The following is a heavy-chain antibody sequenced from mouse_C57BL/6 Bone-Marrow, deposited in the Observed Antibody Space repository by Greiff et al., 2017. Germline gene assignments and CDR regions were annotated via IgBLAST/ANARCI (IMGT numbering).Heavy chain of an antibody. CDR2: IYPRDGST. Sequence: VQLVESGPELVKPGASVKLSCKASGYTFTSYDINWVKQRPGQGLEWIGWIYPRDGSTKYNEKFKGKATLTVDTSSSTAYMELHSLTSEDSAVYFCARGDYGSSFYGSYYFDYWGQGTTLTVSS. CDR3: ARGDYGSSFYGSYYFDY. D-gene: IGHD1-1*01. J-gene: IGHJ2*01. V-gene: IGHV1-85*01. CDR1: GYTFTSYD.